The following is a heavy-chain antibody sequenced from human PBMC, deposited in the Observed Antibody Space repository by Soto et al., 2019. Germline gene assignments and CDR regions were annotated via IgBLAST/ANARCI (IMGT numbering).Heavy chain of an antibody. D-gene: IGHD5-12*01. Sequence: GGSLRLSCAASGFTFSRYGMHWVRQAPGKGLEWVAVIWYDGSNKYYADSVKGRFTISRDNSKNTLYLQMNSLRAEDTAVYYCARVAHSGYDWVAYFDYWGQGTLVTVSS. CDR3: ARVAHSGYDWVAYFDY. J-gene: IGHJ4*02. CDR1: GFTFSRYG. V-gene: IGHV3-33*01. CDR2: IWYDGSNK.